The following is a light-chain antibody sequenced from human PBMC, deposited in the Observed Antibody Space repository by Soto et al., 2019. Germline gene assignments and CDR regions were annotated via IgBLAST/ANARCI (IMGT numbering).Light chain of an antibody. CDR1: SSDVGNYNY. CDR2: EVS. Sequence: QSALTQPASVSGSPGQSITISCTGASSDVGNYNYVSWYQQHPDKAPKLIIYEVSNRPSGVSNRFSGSKSGNTASLTISGLQAEDEADYYCSSYTSTSTPFIFGTGTKLTVL. V-gene: IGLV2-14*01. J-gene: IGLJ1*01. CDR3: SSYTSTSTPFI.